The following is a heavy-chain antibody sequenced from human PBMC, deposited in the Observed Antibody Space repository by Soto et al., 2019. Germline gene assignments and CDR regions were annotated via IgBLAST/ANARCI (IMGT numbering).Heavy chain of an antibody. CDR2: IKQDGSEK. CDR1: GFTFSSYW. V-gene: IGHV3-7*04. Sequence: GGSLRLSCAASGFTFSSYWMSWVRQAQGKGQEWVANIKQDGSEKYYVDSVKGRFTISRDNAKNSLYLQMNSLRAEDIVVYYCARGLITIFYYYMDVWGKGTTVTVSS. D-gene: IGHD3-3*01. J-gene: IGHJ6*03. CDR3: ARGLITIFYYYMDV.